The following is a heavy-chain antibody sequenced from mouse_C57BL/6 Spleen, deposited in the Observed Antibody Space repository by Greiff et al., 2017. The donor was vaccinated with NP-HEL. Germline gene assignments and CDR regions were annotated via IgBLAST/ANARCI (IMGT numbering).Heavy chain of an antibody. J-gene: IGHJ2*01. CDR2: IDPSDSYT. CDR3: ARWRLPHYFDY. CDR1: GYTFTSYW. Sequence: VQLQQPGAELVMPGASVKLSCKASGYTFTSYWMHWVKQRPGQGLEWIGEIDPSDSYTNYNQKFKGKSTLTVDKSSSTAYMQLSSLTSEDSAVYYCARWRLPHYFDYWGQGTTLTVSS. D-gene: IGHD2-2*01. V-gene: IGHV1-69*01.